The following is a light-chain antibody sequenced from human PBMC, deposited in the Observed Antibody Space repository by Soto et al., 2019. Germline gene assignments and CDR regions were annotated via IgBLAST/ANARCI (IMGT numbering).Light chain of an antibody. CDR2: AAS. J-gene: IGKJ2*01. CDR1: QSVSSIY. V-gene: IGKV3-20*01. CDR3: QQYSRSPQKMYT. Sequence: EIVLTQSPGNLSLSPGERATLSCRASQSVSSIYLAWYQQKPGQAPRLVIYAASSRATGIPDRFSGSGSGTDFTLTISRVEPEDFAVYYCQQYSRSPQKMYTFGQGTKLEIK.